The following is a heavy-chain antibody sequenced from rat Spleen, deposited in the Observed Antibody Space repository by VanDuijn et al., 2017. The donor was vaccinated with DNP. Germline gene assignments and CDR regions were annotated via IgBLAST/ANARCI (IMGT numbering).Heavy chain of an antibody. CDR3: ATQRRGWFAY. J-gene: IGHJ3*01. D-gene: IGHD1-11*01. V-gene: IGHV5S10*01. CDR1: GFTFSDYY. Sequence: EVRLVESGGGLVPPGGALKLSCAASGFTFSDYYMAWVRQAPKKGLQWVASIIYDGSRTYYRDSVKGRFTMSRDNAKSTLYLQMDSLRSEDTATYYCATQRRGWFAYWGQGTLVTVSP. CDR2: IIYDGSRT.